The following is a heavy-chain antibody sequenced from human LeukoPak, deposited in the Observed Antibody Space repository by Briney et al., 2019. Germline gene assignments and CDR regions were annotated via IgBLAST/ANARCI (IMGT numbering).Heavy chain of an antibody. CDR1: GFTFDDYA. CDR2: ISWNSGTI. CDR3: AKDLRGYCSGGSCYFIDY. Sequence: GGSLRLSCAASGFTFDDYAMHWVRQAPGEGLEWVSGISWNSGTIGYADSVKGRFTISRDNSKNTLYLQMNSLRAEDTAVYYCAKDLRGYCSGGSCYFIDYWGQGTLVTVSS. D-gene: IGHD2-15*01. V-gene: IGHV3-9*01. J-gene: IGHJ4*02.